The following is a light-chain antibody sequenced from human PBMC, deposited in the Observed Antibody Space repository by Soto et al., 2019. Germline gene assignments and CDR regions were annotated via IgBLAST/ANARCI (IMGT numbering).Light chain of an antibody. V-gene: IGLV2-14*01. Sequence: QSALTQPASVSGSPGQSITISCTGTSSDVGGYNYVSWYQQHPGKAPKLMIYDVSNRPSGVSNRFSGYKSGNTASLTISGLRAADEADYYCSSYTSSSALVVFGGGTQLTVL. CDR2: DVS. J-gene: IGLJ2*01. CDR1: SSDVGGYNY. CDR3: SSYTSSSALVV.